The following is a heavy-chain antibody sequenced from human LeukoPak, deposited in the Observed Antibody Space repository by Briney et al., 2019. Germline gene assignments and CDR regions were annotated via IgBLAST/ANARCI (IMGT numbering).Heavy chain of an antibody. CDR1: GFTFSSYA. D-gene: IGHD1-14*01. CDR3: ARVRLQPRTLLDDAFDI. J-gene: IGHJ3*02. V-gene: IGHV3-64*01. CDR2: ISSNGGST. Sequence: GGSLRLSCAASGFTFSSYAMHWVRQAPGKGLEYVSAISSNGGSTYYANSVKGRFTISRDNSKNTLYLQMGSRRAEDMAVYYCARVRLQPRTLLDDAFDIWGQGTMVTVSS.